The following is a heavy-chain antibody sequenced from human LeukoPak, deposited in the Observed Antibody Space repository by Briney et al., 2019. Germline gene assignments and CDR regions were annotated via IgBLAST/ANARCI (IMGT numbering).Heavy chain of an antibody. V-gene: IGHV3-21*01. Sequence: GGSLRLSCAASGFTFSSYSMNWVRQAPGKGLGWVSSISSSSSYIYYADSVKGRFTISRDNAKNSLYLQMNSLRAEDTAVYYCAREMGTADIVVVPAAIALDPWGQGTLVTVSS. CDR2: ISSSSSYI. D-gene: IGHD2-2*01. J-gene: IGHJ5*02. CDR1: GFTFSSYS. CDR3: AREMGTADIVVVPAAIALDP.